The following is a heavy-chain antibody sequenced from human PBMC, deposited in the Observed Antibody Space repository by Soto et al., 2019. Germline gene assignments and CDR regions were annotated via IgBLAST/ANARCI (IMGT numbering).Heavy chain of an antibody. J-gene: IGHJ4*02. CDR3: ARMVNSESCDLAHYFDY. Sequence: VQLQESGPGLVKPSATLSLTCTVSGASVSSDSYYWRWIRQPPGKGLEWIGYIYYSGSTNYNPSPKRRVTISVDTSKNQFSLRLSSVTAADTAIYYCARMVNSESCDLAHYFDYWGQGTLVTVSS. V-gene: IGHV4-61*01. CDR1: GASVSSDSYY. CDR2: IYYSGST. D-gene: IGHD2-21*02.